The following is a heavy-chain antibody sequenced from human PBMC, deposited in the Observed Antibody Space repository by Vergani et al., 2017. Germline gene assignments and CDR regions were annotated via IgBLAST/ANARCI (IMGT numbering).Heavy chain of an antibody. CDR2: INSDGSST. Sequence: EVQLLESGGGLVQPGGSLRLSCAASGFTFSSYAMSWVRQAPGKGLEWVSRINSDGSSTSYADSVKGRFTISRDNAKNTLYLQMNSLRAEDTAVYYCARVLYDYVWGSPNGYFQHWGQGTLVTVSS. V-gene: IGHV3-74*02. D-gene: IGHD3-16*01. CDR3: ARVLYDYVWGSPNGYFQH. J-gene: IGHJ1*01. CDR1: GFTFSSYA.